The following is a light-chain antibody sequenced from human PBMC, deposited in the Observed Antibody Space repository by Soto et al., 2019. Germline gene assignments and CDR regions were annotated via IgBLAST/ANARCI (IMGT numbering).Light chain of an antibody. V-gene: IGLV2-8*01. CDR1: SSDVGGYNY. J-gene: IGLJ1*01. CDR2: EVS. Sequence: QSVLTQPPSASGSPGQSVTISCTGTSSDVGGYNYVSWYQQHPGKAPKLMIYEVSKRPSGVPDRFSGSKSGNTASLTVSVLQAEDEADYYCSSYAGSNNPFVCGPGTKLTVL. CDR3: SSYAGSNNPFV.